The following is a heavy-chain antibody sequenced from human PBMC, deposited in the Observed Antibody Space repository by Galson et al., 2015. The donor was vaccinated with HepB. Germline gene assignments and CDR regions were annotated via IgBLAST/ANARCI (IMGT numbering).Heavy chain of an antibody. J-gene: IGHJ4*02. CDR3: AKRGLLNVCGSGSYYIGPFDD. CDR2: ISVGGDIT. V-gene: IGHV3-23*01. CDR1: GLTFSTYA. D-gene: IGHD3-10*01. Sequence: SLRLSCAASGLTFSTYAMSWVRQAPGKGLEWVSGISVGGDITFYADSVKGRFTISRDNSKNTLYLQMNSLRAEDTAVYYCAKRGLLNVCGSGSYYIGPFDDWGQGGLVTLTP.